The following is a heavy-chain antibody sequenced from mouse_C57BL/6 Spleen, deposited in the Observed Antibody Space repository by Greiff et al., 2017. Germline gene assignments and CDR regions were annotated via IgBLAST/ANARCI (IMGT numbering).Heavy chain of an antibody. Sequence: VQLQQSGAELVKPGASVKMSCKASGYTFTSYWITWVKQRPGQGLEWIGDIYPGSGSTNYNEKFKSKATLTVDTSSSTAYMQLSSLTSEDSAVYYCARKGLGPYAMDYWGQGTSVTVSS. D-gene: IGHD4-1*01. V-gene: IGHV1-55*01. CDR3: ARKGLGPYAMDY. J-gene: IGHJ4*01. CDR2: IYPGSGST. CDR1: GYTFTSYW.